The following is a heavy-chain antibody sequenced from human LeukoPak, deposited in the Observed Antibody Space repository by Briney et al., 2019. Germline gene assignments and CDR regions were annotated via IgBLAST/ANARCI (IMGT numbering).Heavy chain of an antibody. CDR2: IIPIFGTA. V-gene: IGHV1-69*13. Sequence: ASVKVSCKASGYTFTGYYMHWVRQAPGQGLEWMGGIIPIFGTANYAQKFQGRVTITADESTSTAYMELSSLRSDDTAVYYCARGEGLPDYYYGMDVWGQGTTVTVSS. J-gene: IGHJ6*02. D-gene: IGHD5-12*01. CDR1: GYTFTGYY. CDR3: ARGEGLPDYYYGMDV.